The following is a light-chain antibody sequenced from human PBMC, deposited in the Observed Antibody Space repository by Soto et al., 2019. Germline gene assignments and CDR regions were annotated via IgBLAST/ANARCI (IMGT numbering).Light chain of an antibody. Sequence: QSVLTQPPSVSGTPGQGVTISCSGSTSNIGANSVGWCQQLPGTAPKVVIYVTNNRPSGVPDRFSGSKSGTSASLAISGLQSEDEADYYCAAWDGSLNGHVFGTGTKVTVL. CDR2: VTN. CDR3: AAWDGSLNGHV. V-gene: IGLV1-44*01. J-gene: IGLJ1*01. CDR1: TSNIGANS.